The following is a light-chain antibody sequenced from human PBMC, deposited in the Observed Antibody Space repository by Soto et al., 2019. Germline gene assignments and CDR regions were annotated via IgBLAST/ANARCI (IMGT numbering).Light chain of an antibody. CDR3: QQANSCPLT. V-gene: IGKV1-12*01. J-gene: IGKJ4*01. CDR1: QGISSW. CDR2: TGS. Sequence: DIQMTQSPSSVSASVGDRVSITCRASQGISSWLAWYQQKPGRAPKLLIYTGSSLQSVVPSRFSGTGSATDFTLTISSQQHEDVATYYCQQANSCPLTFGGGTKVEIK.